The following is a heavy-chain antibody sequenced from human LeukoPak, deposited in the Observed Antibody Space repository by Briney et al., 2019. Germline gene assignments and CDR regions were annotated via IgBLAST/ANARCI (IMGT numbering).Heavy chain of an antibody. V-gene: IGHV4-4*07. CDR1: GGSISSYY. CDR2: IYYSGST. Sequence: SETLSLTCTVSGGSISSYYWSWIRQPAGKGLEWIGRIYYSGSTNYNPSLMSRVTISVDTSENQFSLKLSSVTAADTAMYYCARSELLWFGKVNSGFDFWGQGTLVTVSS. CDR3: ARSELLWFGKVNSGFDF. J-gene: IGHJ4*02. D-gene: IGHD3-10*01.